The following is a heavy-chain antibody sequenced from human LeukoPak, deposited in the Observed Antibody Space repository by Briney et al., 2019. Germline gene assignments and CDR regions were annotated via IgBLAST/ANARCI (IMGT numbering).Heavy chain of an antibody. V-gene: IGHV4-61*02. CDR2: IYTSGST. Sequence: PSETLSLTCTVSGGSISGGSYYWSWIRQPAGKGLEWIGRIYTSGSTNYNPSLKSRVTISVDTSKNQFSLKLSSVTAADTAVYYCARGTDNWNLWGQGTLVTVSS. CDR1: GGSISGGSYY. D-gene: IGHD1-20*01. CDR3: ARGTDNWNL. J-gene: IGHJ5*02.